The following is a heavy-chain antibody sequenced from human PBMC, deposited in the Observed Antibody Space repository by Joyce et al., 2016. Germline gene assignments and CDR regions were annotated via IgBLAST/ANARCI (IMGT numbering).Heavy chain of an antibody. J-gene: IGHJ4*02. CDR1: GGSMSSISFY. Sequence: GGSMSSISFYGGWIRQPLGKGVEWIGSISYSGKTSTNPSLKNRVTTSIDTSKNQFTMDLTSVTAADTAVYYCAKLYSGNSVDYWGQGTLVTVSS. CDR2: ISYSGKT. D-gene: IGHD4-23*01. V-gene: IGHV4-39*01. CDR3: AKLYSGNSVDY.